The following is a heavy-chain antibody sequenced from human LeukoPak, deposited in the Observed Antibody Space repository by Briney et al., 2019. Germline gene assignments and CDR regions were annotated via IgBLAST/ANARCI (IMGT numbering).Heavy chain of an antibody. J-gene: IGHJ4*02. Sequence: GESLQISFKGSGYSFTSYWIGWVRQVPGKGLEWMGIIYPGDSDTRYSPSFQGQVTISADKSVSTAYLQWSSLKASDTAMYYCARHHYGDVFFDYWGQGTLVTVSS. CDR2: IYPGDSDT. D-gene: IGHD4-17*01. CDR3: ARHHYGDVFFDY. CDR1: GYSFTSYW. V-gene: IGHV5-51*01.